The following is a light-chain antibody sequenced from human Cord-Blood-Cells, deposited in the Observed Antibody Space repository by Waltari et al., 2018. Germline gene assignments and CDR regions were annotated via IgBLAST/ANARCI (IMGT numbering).Light chain of an antibody. CDR3: QQYYSYPL. J-gene: IGKJ4*01. CDR2: LGS. Sequence: DIVMTQSPLSLPVTPGEPASISCRSSQSLLHSNGYNYLDWYLQKPGQSPQLLIYLGSNRASGVPDRFSGSGSGTDFTLTISCLQSEDFATYYCQQYYSYPLFGGGTKVEIK. CDR1: QSLLHSNGYNY. V-gene: IGKV2-28*01.